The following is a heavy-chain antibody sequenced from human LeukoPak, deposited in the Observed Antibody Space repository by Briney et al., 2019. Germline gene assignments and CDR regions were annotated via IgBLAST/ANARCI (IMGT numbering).Heavy chain of an antibody. CDR3: AELGITMIGGA. J-gene: IGHJ6*04. Sequence: GGSLRLSCAASGFTFSSYAMSWVRQAPGKGLEWVSTISGSGGSTYYADSVKGRFTISRDNAKNSLYLQMNSLRAEDTAVYYCAELGITMIGGAWGKGTTVTISS. V-gene: IGHV3-23*01. D-gene: IGHD3-10*02. CDR1: GFTFSSYA. CDR2: ISGSGGST.